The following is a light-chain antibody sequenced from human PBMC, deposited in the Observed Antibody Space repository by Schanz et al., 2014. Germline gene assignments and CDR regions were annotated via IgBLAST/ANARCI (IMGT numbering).Light chain of an antibody. CDR1: SSDVGNYNY. V-gene: IGLV2-14*03. CDR3: SSYTSSSTFVV. Sequence: QSALTQPPSASGSPGQSVTISCTGTSSDVGNYNYVSWYQQHPGKAPKLMIYDVSNRPSGVSNRFSGSKSGNTASLTISGLQAEDEADYYCSSYTSSSTFVVFGGGTKLTVL. CDR2: DVS. J-gene: IGLJ2*01.